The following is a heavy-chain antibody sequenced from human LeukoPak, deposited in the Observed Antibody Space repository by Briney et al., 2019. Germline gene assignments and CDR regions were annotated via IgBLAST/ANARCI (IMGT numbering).Heavy chain of an antibody. Sequence: SETLSLTCTVSGGSISSSSYYWGWIRQPPGKGLEWIGSIYYSGSTHYNPSLKSRVTISVDTSKNQFSLKLSSVTAADTAVYYCVGSGSYLSWLDPWGQGTLVTVSS. D-gene: IGHD3-10*01. J-gene: IGHJ5*02. CDR1: GGSISSSSYY. CDR3: VGSGSYLSWLDP. CDR2: IYYSGST. V-gene: IGHV4-39*01.